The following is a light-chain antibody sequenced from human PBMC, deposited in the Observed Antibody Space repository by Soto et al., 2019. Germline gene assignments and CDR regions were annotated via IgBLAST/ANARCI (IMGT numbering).Light chain of an antibody. CDR1: QSISSW. J-gene: IGKJ4*01. Sequence: DIQMTQSPSTLSASVGDRVTITCRASQSISSWLAWYQQKPGKAPKLLIYDASSLESGVPSRFRGSGSGTQFTLPISSLQPDDFATYYCQQYNSYPRTFGGGTKVEIK. CDR2: DAS. CDR3: QQYNSYPRT. V-gene: IGKV1-5*01.